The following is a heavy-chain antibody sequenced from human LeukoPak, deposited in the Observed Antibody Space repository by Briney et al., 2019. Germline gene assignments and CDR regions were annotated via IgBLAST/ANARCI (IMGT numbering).Heavy chain of an antibody. CDR1: GFTCSSYS. Sequence: PGGSLRLSCAASGFTCSSYSMNWVRQAPGKGLEWVSSISSSSSYIYYADSVKGRFTISRDNAKNSLYLQMNSLRAEDTAVYYCARDGDIVVVPAASGYYFDYWGQGTLVTVSS. CDR3: ARDGDIVVVPAASGYYFDY. D-gene: IGHD2-2*01. J-gene: IGHJ4*02. CDR2: ISSSSSYI. V-gene: IGHV3-21*01.